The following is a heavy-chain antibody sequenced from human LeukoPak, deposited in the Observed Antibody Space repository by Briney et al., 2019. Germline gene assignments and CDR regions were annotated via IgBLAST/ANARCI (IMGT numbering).Heavy chain of an antibody. CDR3: ARDRSGEIFLGY. J-gene: IGHJ4*02. CDR1: GYTFTGYY. Sequence: ASVKVSCKASGYTFTGYYMHWVRQAPGQGLEWMGWINPNSGGTNYAQKFQGRVTMTRDTSISTAYMELSRLRSDDKAVYYCARDRSGEIFLGYWGQGTLVTVSS. CDR2: INPNSGGT. V-gene: IGHV1-2*02. D-gene: IGHD3-10*01.